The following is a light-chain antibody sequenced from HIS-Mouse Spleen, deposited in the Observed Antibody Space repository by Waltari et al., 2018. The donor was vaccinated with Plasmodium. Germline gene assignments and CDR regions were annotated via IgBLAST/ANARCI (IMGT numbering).Light chain of an antibody. J-gene: IGKJ4*01. CDR1: QSISSY. CDR2: AAS. CDR3: QQSYSTPGT. Sequence: DIQMTQSPSSLSASVGDRVTITCRASQSISSYLNWYQQKPGKAPKLLIYAASSLQRGVPARVSGSGAGTDFTLTISSLQPEDFATYYCQQSYSTPGTFGGGTKVEIK. V-gene: IGKV1-39*01.